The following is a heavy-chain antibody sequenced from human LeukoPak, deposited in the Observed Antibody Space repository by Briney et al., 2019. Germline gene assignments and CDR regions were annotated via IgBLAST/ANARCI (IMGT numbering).Heavy chain of an antibody. D-gene: IGHD3-10*01. CDR2: LYYSGST. CDR1: GGSVSSGSYY. J-gene: IGHJ6*02. Sequence: KTSETLSLTCTVSGGSVSSGSYYWSWIRQPPGKGLEWIGYLYYSGSTNYNPSLKSRVTISVDTSKNQFSLKLSSVTAADTAVYYCARGMESSAYYYGSGSYYYYYGMDVWGQGTTVTVSS. CDR3: ARGMESSAYYYGSGSYYYYYGMDV. V-gene: IGHV4-61*01.